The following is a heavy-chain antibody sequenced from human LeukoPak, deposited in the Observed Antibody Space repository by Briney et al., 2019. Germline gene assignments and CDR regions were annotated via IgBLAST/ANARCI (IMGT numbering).Heavy chain of an antibody. CDR3: ARDRPGSSWSYDAFDI. CDR1: GGSISSSSYY. Sequence: SETLSLTCTVSGGSISSSSYYWGWIRQPPGKGLEGIGNVYYNGSTYYNPSLKRRVTISVDTSTNQFSLKLSPVTAADTAVYYCARDRPGSSWSYDAFDIWGQGSMVTVSS. D-gene: IGHD6-13*01. V-gene: IGHV4-39*07. CDR2: VYYNGST. J-gene: IGHJ3*02.